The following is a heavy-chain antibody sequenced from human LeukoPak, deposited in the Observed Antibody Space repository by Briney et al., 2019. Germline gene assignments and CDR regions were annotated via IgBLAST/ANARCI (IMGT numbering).Heavy chain of an antibody. V-gene: IGHV4-28*03. CDR1: GYSISSSNW. CDR2: IYYSGST. CDR3: ARGRKYYDFWSGYPDYYYYYGMDV. D-gene: IGHD3-3*01. J-gene: IGHJ6*02. Sequence: SETLSLTCAVSGYSISSSNWWGWIRQPPGKGLEWIGYIYYSGSTYYNPSLKSRVTMSVDTSKNQFSLKLSSVTAADTAVYYCARGRKYYDFWSGYPDYYYYYGMDVWGQGTTVTVSS.